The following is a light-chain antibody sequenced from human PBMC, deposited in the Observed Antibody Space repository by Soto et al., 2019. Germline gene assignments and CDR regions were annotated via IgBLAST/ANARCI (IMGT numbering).Light chain of an antibody. Sequence: QSVLTQPASVSGSPGQSITIPCTGTSSDVGGYNYVSWYQQHPGKAPKLMIYDVSNRPSGVSYRFSGSKSGNTASLTISGLQAEDEDDYYCISYTTSSPYVFVTGTKVTVL. CDR3: ISYTTSSPYV. J-gene: IGLJ1*01. CDR1: SSDVGGYNY. CDR2: DVS. V-gene: IGLV2-14*01.